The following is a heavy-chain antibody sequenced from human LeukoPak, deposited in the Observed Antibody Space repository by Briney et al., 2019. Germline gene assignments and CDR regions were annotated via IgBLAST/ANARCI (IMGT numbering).Heavy chain of an antibody. D-gene: IGHD3-16*01. V-gene: IGHV4-34*01. CDR3: AREGGFDYYYYYYMDV. CDR1: GGSFSGYY. CDR2: INHSGST. Sequence: PSETLSLTCAVYGGSFSGYYWSWIRQPPGKGLEWIGEINHSGSTNYNPSLKSRVTISVDTSKNQFSLKLSSVTAADTAVYYCAREGGFDYYYYYYMDVWGKGTTVTISS. J-gene: IGHJ6*03.